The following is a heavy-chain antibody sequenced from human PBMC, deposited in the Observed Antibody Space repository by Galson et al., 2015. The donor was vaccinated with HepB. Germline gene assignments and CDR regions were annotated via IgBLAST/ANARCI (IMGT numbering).Heavy chain of an antibody. CDR2: IKQDGSEK. Sequence: SLRLSCAASGFTFSSYWMSWVRQAPGKGLEWVANIKQDGSEKYYVDSVKGRFTISRDNAKNSLYLQMNSLRAEDTAVYYCVKLSLGYCSSTSCYEVGPFDYWGQGTLVTVSS. CDR3: VKLSLGYCSSTSCYEVGPFDY. CDR1: GFTFSSYW. V-gene: IGHV3-7*03. D-gene: IGHD2-2*01. J-gene: IGHJ4*02.